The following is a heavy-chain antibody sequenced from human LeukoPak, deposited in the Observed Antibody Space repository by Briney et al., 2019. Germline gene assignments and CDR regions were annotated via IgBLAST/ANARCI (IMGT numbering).Heavy chain of an antibody. D-gene: IGHD1-26*01. Sequence: ASVKVSCKTSGYTFTRNDINWVRQASGQGLEWMGWMNPNTGNTGYAQKFQGRVTITRNTSISTVYMELSSLRSEDTAVYYCARGVGATISYYHYYIDVWGKGTTVTVSS. V-gene: IGHV1-8*03. CDR3: ARGVGATISYYHYYIDV. CDR2: MNPNTGNT. J-gene: IGHJ6*03. CDR1: GYTFTRND.